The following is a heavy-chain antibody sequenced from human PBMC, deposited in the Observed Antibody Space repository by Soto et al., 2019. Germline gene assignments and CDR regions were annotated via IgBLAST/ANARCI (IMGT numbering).Heavy chain of an antibody. CDR1: GGSISSGGYY. V-gene: IGHV4-31*03. CDR3: ARYLHYGDYSLGY. Sequence: SETLSLTCTVSGGSISSGGYYWSWIRQHPGKGLEWIGYIYYSGSTYYNPSLKSRVTISVDTSKNQFSLKLSSVTAADTAVYYCARYLHYGDYSLGYWGQGTLVTVYS. J-gene: IGHJ4*02. CDR2: IYYSGST. D-gene: IGHD4-17*01.